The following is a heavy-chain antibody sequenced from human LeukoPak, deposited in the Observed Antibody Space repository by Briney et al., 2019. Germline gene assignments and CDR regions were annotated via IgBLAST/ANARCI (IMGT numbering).Heavy chain of an antibody. CDR2: INHSGST. J-gene: IGHJ4*02. CDR3: ARLLAGDGDYGLDY. Sequence: SETLSLTCAVYGGSFSGYYWSWIRQPPGKGLEWIGEINHSGSTNYNPSLKSRVTISVDTSKNQFSLKLSSVTAADTAVYYCARLLAGDGDYGLDYWGQGTLVTVSS. CDR1: GGSFSGYY. V-gene: IGHV4-34*01. D-gene: IGHD4-17*01.